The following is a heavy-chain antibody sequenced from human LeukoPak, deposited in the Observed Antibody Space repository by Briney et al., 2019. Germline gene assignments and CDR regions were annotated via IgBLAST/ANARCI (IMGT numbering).Heavy chain of an antibody. Sequence: SETLSLTCTVSGGSISSSSYYWGWIRQPPGKGLEWIGSIYYSGSTYYNPSLKSRVTISVDTSKNQFSLKLSSVTAADTAVYYCARVVYYDSSAPLAFDIWGQGTMVTVSS. CDR1: GGSISSSSYY. CDR3: ARVVYYDSSAPLAFDI. V-gene: IGHV4-39*07. J-gene: IGHJ3*02. D-gene: IGHD3-22*01. CDR2: IYYSGST.